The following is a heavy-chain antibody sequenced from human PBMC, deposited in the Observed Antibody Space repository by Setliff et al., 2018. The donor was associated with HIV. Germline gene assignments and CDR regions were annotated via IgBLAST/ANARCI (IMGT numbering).Heavy chain of an antibody. CDR2: VYQSGTT. D-gene: IGHD6-6*01. V-gene: IGHV4-38-2*02. Sequence: SETLSLTCDVSGSFITSGYYWGWVRQPPGKGLEWIGTVYQSGTTYFNPSLEERISMSVDTTMNQFSLEVRSVTAAGTAIYYCSREYTSSSGIDFWGQAGIDFCGQGIPVTVSS. J-gene: IGHJ4*02. CDR1: GSFITSGYY. CDR3: SREYTSSSGIDFWGQAGIDF.